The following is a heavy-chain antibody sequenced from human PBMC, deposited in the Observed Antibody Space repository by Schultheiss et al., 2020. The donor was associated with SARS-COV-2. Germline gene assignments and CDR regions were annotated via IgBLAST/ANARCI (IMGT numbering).Heavy chain of an antibody. CDR2: ISHSGYI. CDR1: VDYFSIYY. CDR3: ARDLGSGYPGWLNP. J-gene: IGHJ1*01. D-gene: IGHD3-22*01. V-gene: IGHV4-59*01. Sequence: SETLSLTCTVSVDYFSIYYWSWIRQPPGKGLEWIGYISHSGYINYNPSLKSRVTISEDTSKKEFSLNLESVTVVDTAVYYCARDLGSGYPGWLNPWGQGILVTVSS.